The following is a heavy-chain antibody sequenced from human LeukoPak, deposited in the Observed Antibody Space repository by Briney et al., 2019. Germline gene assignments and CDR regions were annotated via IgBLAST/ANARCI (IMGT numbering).Heavy chain of an antibody. Sequence: EESLRLSCAAPGFAFSSYAMSWVRQAPGKGLEWVSGISSSGGNTYYADSVKGRFTISRDSSKNTLYLQMNSLRAEDTAVYYCAKGYCSSTSCYAAYFDYWGQGSLVTVSS. D-gene: IGHD2-2*01. CDR2: ISSSGGNT. V-gene: IGHV3-23*01. J-gene: IGHJ4*02. CDR1: GFAFSSYA. CDR3: AKGYCSSTSCYAAYFDY.